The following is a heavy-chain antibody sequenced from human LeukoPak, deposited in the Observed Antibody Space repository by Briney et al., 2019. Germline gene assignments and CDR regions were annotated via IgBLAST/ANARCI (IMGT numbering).Heavy chain of an antibody. Sequence: ASVNVSCKASGYTFTSYGISWVRQAPGQGLEWMGWISAYNGNTNYAQKLQGRVTMTTDTSTSTAYMELRSLRSDDTAVYYCARWGGYGSGSFPDYFDYWGQGTLVTVSS. CDR2: ISAYNGNT. V-gene: IGHV1-18*04. D-gene: IGHD3-10*01. CDR1: GYTFTSYG. CDR3: ARWGGYGSGSFPDYFDY. J-gene: IGHJ4*02.